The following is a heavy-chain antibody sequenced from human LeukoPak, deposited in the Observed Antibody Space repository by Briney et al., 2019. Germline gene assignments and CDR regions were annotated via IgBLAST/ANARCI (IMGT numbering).Heavy chain of an antibody. CDR1: GYTFTSYG. CDR3: ARDPFWDTAPEGSGPLVSS. Sequence: ASVKVSCKASGYTFTSYGISWVRQAPGQGLEWMGWISAYNGNINYAQKLQGRVTMTTDTSTSTAYMELRSLRSDDTAVYYCARDPFWDTAPEGSGPLVSSWGQGTLVTVPP. D-gene: IGHD5-18*01. J-gene: IGHJ4*02. CDR2: ISAYNGNI. V-gene: IGHV1-18*01.